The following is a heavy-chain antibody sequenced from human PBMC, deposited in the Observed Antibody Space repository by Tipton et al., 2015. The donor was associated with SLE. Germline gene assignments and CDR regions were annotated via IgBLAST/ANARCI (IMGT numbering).Heavy chain of an antibody. CDR3: ARDRRKRHGDGFLWFGNNDDAHYYYMDV. V-gene: IGHV4-39*07. D-gene: IGHD3-10*01. CDR2: MYYSGST. J-gene: IGHJ6*03. CDR1: GDSIISSSYY. Sequence: TLSLTCTVSGDSIISSSYYWGWIRQPPGKGLEWIGSMYYSGSTYYNPSLKSRVTVSVDTSKNQFSLMLRSVTAADTAVYYCARDRRKRHGDGFLWFGNNDDAHYYYMDVWGRGTTVTVS.